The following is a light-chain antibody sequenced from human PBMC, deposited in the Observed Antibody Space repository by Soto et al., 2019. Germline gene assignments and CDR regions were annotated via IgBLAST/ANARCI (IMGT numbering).Light chain of an antibody. J-gene: IGKJ1*01. CDR2: GAS. CDR1: QSVSSSY. CDR3: QQYGSSAST. V-gene: IGKV3-20*01. Sequence: EIVLTQSPGTLSLSPGERATLSCRASQSVSSSYLAWYQQKPGQAPTLLIYGASSRATSIPDRFSGSGSGTGFTLTISRLEPEDFAVYYCQQYGSSASTFGQGTKVEIK.